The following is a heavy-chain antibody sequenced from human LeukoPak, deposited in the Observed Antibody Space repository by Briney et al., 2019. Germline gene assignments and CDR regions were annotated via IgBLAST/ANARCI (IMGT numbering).Heavy chain of an antibody. CDR2: INPNSGGT. CDR1: GYTFTGYY. D-gene: IGHD6-13*01. Sequence: ASVKVSCKASGYTFTGYYMHWVRQAPGQGLEWMGWINPNSGGTNYAQKFQGRVTMTRDTSISTAYMELSRLRSDDTAVYYCARGLYSSSWYAIHPLFDPWGQGTLVTVSS. CDR3: ARGLYSSSWYAIHPLFDP. V-gene: IGHV1-2*02. J-gene: IGHJ5*02.